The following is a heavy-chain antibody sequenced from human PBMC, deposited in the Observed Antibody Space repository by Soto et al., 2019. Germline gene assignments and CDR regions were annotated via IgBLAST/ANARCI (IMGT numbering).Heavy chain of an antibody. J-gene: IGHJ4*02. Sequence: GSLRLSCAASGFTFSGSAMHWVRQASGKGLEWVGRIRSKANRYGTEYCGSVKGRFTISRDDSKNTAYLQMNSLKTEDTAVYYCTRLRNQLERPDNFDYWGQGTLVTVSS. CDR2: IRSKANRYGT. CDR1: GFTFSGSA. D-gene: IGHD1-1*01. CDR3: TRLRNQLERPDNFDY. V-gene: IGHV3-73*01.